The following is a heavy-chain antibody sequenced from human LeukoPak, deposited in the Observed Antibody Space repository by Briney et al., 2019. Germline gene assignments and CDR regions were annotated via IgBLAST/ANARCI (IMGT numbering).Heavy chain of an antibody. CDR3: ARDIDSSGLDAFDI. D-gene: IGHD3-22*01. J-gene: IGHJ3*02. Sequence: GGSLRLSCAASGFTFSSYEMNWVRQAPGKGLEWVSYITSSGSTVYYADSVKGRFTISGDNARKSLYLQMNRLRAEDTAVYYCARDIDSSGLDAFDIWGQGTMVTVSS. CDR2: ITSSGSTV. CDR1: GFTFSSYE. V-gene: IGHV3-48*03.